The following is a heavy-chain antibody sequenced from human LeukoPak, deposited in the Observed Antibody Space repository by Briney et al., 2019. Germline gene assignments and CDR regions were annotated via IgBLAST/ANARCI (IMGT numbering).Heavy chain of an antibody. CDR3: ARERGYSRGAFDI. V-gene: IGHV3-21*04. CDR2: ISSSSSYI. CDR1: GFTFSSYS. D-gene: IGHD3-22*01. Sequence: GGSLRLSCAASGFTFSSYSMNWVRQAPGKGLEWVSSISSSSSYIYYADSVKGRFTISRDNAKNSLYLQMNSLRAEDTAVYYCARERGYSRGAFDIWGQGTMVTVSS. J-gene: IGHJ3*02.